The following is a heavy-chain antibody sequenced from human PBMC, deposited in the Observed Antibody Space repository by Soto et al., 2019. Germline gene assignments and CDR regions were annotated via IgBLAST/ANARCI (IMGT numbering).Heavy chain of an antibody. CDR1: GSTFTRYG. CDR2: ISAYNGNT. Sequence: ASVTFPCTTSGSTFTRYGISGVLQAPGQGLEWMGCISAYNGNTNYAQKLQGRVTISLDKSNNQFSLTLNSVTAADTAVHYCARRRITTFGVVITGYGMDVWGQGTTVTVSS. V-gene: IGHV1-18*01. CDR3: ARRRITTFGVVITGYGMDV. J-gene: IGHJ6*02. D-gene: IGHD3-3*01.